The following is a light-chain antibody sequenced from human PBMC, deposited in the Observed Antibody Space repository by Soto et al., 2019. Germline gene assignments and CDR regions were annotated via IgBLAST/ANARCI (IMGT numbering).Light chain of an antibody. J-gene: IGKJ4*01. CDR3: QQRSNWRST. Sequence: EIVLTQSPATLSLSPGERATLSCRASQSVSSYLAWYQQKPGQAPRLLIYDASNRATGIPARFSGSGSGTDFTLTISSLEPEDFAVYYCQQRSNWRSTFGGGTEVEIK. CDR2: DAS. V-gene: IGKV3-11*01. CDR1: QSVSSY.